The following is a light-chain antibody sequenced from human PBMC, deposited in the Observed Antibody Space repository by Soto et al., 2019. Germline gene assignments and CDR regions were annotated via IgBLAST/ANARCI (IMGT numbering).Light chain of an antibody. V-gene: IGKV1-39*01. J-gene: IGKJ2*01. CDR3: QQSYSTLRT. Sequence: DIQMTQSPSSLSASVGDRVTITCRASQSISSYLNWYQQKPGKAPKLLIYAASSLQSGVPSRFSGSGSGTDFTLTISSLQPEDFATYYCQQSYSTLRTFG. CDR2: AAS. CDR1: QSISSY.